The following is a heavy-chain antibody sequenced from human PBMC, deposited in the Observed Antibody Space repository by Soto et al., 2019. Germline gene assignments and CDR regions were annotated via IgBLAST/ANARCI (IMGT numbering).Heavy chain of an antibody. D-gene: IGHD3-22*01. J-gene: IGHJ4*02. Sequence: QVQLQESGPGLVKPSQTLSLTCTVSGGSISSGGYYWSWIRQHPGKGLEWIGYIYYSGNTYYNPSLKSRVTXSXDTXKNQFSLKLSSVTAADTAVYYCARATYYYDSSGYSDRVLDYWGQGTLVTVSS. CDR2: IYYSGNT. V-gene: IGHV4-31*03. CDR3: ARATYYYDSSGYSDRVLDY. CDR1: GGSISSGGYY.